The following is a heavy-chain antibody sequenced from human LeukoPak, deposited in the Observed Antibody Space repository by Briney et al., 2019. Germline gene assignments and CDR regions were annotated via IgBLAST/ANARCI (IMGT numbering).Heavy chain of an antibody. J-gene: IGHJ6*02. CDR3: ARERYSYGGNHDYYYYGMDV. CDR2: INTNTGNP. Sequence: GASVKVSCKASGYTFTSYAMNWVRQAPGQGLEWMGWINTNTGNPTYAQGFTGRFVFSLDTSVSTAYLQISSLKAEDTAVYYCARERYSYGGNHDYYYYGMDVWGQGTTVTVSS. CDR1: GYTFTSYA. V-gene: IGHV7-4-1*02. D-gene: IGHD5-18*01.